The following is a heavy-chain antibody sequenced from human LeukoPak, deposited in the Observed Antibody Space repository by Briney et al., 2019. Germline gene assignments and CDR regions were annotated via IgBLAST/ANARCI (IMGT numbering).Heavy chain of an antibody. CDR3: ARGGDDYGDYFDY. J-gene: IGHJ4*02. Sequence: PSETLSLTCTVSGGSISSYYWSWIRQPPGKGLEWIGYIYYSGSTNYNPSLKSRVTISVDTSKNQSSLKLSSVTAADTAVYYCARGGDDYGDYFDYWGQGTLVTVSS. D-gene: IGHD4-17*01. V-gene: IGHV4-59*01. CDR2: IYYSGST. CDR1: GGSISSYY.